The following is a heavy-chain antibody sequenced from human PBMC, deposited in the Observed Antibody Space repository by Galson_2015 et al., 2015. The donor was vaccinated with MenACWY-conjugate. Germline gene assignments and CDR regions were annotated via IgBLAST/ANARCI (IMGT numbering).Heavy chain of an antibody. Sequence: PALVKPTQTLTLTCTFSGFSLSTSGMCVSWIRQPPGKALEWLARIDWDDDKYYSTSLKTRLTISKDTSKNQVVLTMTNMDPVDTATYYCARIQGGYSYGSPFDYWGQGTLVTVSS. J-gene: IGHJ4*02. CDR2: IDWDDDK. V-gene: IGHV2-70*11. D-gene: IGHD5-18*01. CDR3: ARIQGGYSYGSPFDY. CDR1: GFSLSTSGMC.